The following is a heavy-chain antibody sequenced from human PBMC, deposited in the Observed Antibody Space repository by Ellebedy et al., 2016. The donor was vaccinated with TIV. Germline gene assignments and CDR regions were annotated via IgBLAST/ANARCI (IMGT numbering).Heavy chain of an antibody. CDR1: GDSVSSNSAT. Sequence: SQTLSLTCAISGDSVSSNSATWNWIRQSPSRGLEWLGRPYYRSKWYNDYAVSVKSRITIKSDTSKNQFSLQLNSVTPEDTAEYYCARIEENSSGWLSWFDPWGQGTLVTVSS. CDR2: PYYRSKWYN. V-gene: IGHV6-1*01. J-gene: IGHJ5*02. CDR3: ARIEENSSGWLSWFDP. D-gene: IGHD6-19*01.